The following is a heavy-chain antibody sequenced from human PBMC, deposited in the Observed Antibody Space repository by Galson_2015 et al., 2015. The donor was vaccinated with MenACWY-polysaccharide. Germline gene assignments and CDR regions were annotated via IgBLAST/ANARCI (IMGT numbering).Heavy chain of an antibody. CDR1: GDTFTDDY. Sequence: PVKVSGKASGDTFTDDYKHWVRQAPGQGLEWMGRINPNSGGTNYAQKFQGRVTMTRDTSISTAYMELSRLRSDDTAVYYCAREEQLVTRGLVYFDYWGQGTLVTVSS. V-gene: IGHV1-2*06. D-gene: IGHD6-13*01. CDR2: INPNSGGT. CDR3: AREEQLVTRGLVYFDY. J-gene: IGHJ4*02.